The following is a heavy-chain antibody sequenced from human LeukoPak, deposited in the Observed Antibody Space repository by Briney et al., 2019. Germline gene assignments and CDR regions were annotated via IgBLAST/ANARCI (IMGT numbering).Heavy chain of an antibody. D-gene: IGHD3-10*01. CDR2: IYYSGST. CDR1: GGSISSSSYH. J-gene: IGHJ4*02. CDR3: ARQTGSGLFSLP. Sequence: SETLSLTCTVSGGSISSSSYHWGWIRQPPGKGLEWIGSIYYSGSTYYNPSLKSRVTISVDTSKNQFSLKLSSVTAADTAVYYCARQTGSGLFSLPGGQGTLVTVSS. V-gene: IGHV4-39*01.